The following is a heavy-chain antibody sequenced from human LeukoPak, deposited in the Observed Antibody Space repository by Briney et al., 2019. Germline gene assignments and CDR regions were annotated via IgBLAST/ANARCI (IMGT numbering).Heavy chain of an antibody. CDR2: IRSKAYGGTT. V-gene: IGHV3-49*04. CDR3: TRVWYSSPWYFDY. CDR1: GFTFGDYA. J-gene: IGHJ4*02. Sequence: GGSLRLSCTASGFTFGDYAMSWVRQAPGKGLEWVGFIRSKAYGGTTEYAASVKGRFTISRDDSKSIAYLQMNSLKTEDTAVYYCTRVWYSSPWYFDYWGQGTLVTVS. D-gene: IGHD6-13*01.